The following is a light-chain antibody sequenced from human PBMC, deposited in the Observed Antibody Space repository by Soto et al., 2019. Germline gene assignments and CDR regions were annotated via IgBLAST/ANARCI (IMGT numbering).Light chain of an antibody. V-gene: IGKV3-11*01. Sequence: EIVLTQSPGTLSLSPGERATLSCRASQSISNYLAWYQHKPGQTPRLLIYDASNRATGIPVRFSGSGSGTGFTLTISSLEPEDFAVYYCQQRSNWYTFGQGTRLEIK. CDR2: DAS. CDR3: QQRSNWYT. CDR1: QSISNY. J-gene: IGKJ5*01.